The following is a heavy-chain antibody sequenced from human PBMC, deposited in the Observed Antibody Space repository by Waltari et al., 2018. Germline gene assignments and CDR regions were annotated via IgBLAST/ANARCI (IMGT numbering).Heavy chain of an antibody. V-gene: IGHV1-18*01. CDR3: ARVSDILTGNYKGEYYYYGMDV. D-gene: IGHD3-9*01. CDR1: GYTFTSYG. CDR2: ISAYNGNT. Sequence: QVQLVQSGAEVKKPGASVKVSCKASGYTFTSYGISWVRQAPGQGLEWMGWISAYNGNTNYAQKLQGRVTMTTDTSTSTAYMELRSLRSDDTAVYYCARVSDILTGNYKGEYYYYGMDVWGQGTTVTVSS. J-gene: IGHJ6*02.